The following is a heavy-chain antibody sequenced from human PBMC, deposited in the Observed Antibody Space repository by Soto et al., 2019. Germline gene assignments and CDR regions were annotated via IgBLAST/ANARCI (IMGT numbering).Heavy chain of an antibody. V-gene: IGHV5-10-1*01. D-gene: IGHD6-6*01. Sequence: GESLKISCKGSGYSFTSYWISWVRQMPGKGLEWVGRIDPSDSYTNYSPSFQGHVTISADKSISTAYLQWSSLKAPDTAMYYCTTIAARGYAFDIWGQGTMVTVSS. CDR1: GYSFTSYW. CDR3: TTIAARGYAFDI. CDR2: IDPSDSYT. J-gene: IGHJ3*02.